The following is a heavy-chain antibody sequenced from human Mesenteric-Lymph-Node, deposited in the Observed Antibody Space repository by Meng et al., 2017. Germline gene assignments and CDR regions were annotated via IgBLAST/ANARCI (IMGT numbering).Heavy chain of an antibody. CDR3: ATGLAVAGRKTNDY. V-gene: IGHV1-24*01. CDR1: GYTLTELS. J-gene: IGHJ4*02. CDR2: FDPEDGET. D-gene: IGHD6-19*01. Sequence: ASVKVSCKVSGYTLTELSMHWVRQAPGKGLEWMGGFDPEDGETIYAQKFQGRVTMTEDTSTDTAYMELSSLRSEDTAVYYCATGLAVAGRKTNDYWGQGTLVTVSS.